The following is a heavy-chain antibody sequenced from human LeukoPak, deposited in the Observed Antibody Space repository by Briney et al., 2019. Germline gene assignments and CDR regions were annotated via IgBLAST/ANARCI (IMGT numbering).Heavy chain of an antibody. Sequence: GASVKVSCKASGYTFTSYGISWVRQAPGQGLEWMGWISAYNGNTNYAQKLQGRVTMTTDTSTSTAYMELRSLRSDDTAVYYCARDLLVGATYYYYGMDVWGQGTTVTVSS. D-gene: IGHD1-26*01. CDR2: ISAYNGNT. CDR3: ARDLLVGATYYYYGMDV. J-gene: IGHJ6*02. V-gene: IGHV1-18*01. CDR1: GYTFTSYG.